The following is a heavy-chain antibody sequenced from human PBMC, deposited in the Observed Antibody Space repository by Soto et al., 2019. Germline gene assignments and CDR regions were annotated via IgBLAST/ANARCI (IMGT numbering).Heavy chain of an antibody. CDR3: ARXGSSGWYGIYYYYGMDV. V-gene: IGHV1-8*01. Sequence: ASVKVSCKASGYTFTSYDINWVRQATGQGLEWMGWMNPNSGNTGYAQKFQGRVTMTRNTSISTAYMELSSLRSEDTAVYYCARXGSSGWYGIYYYYGMDVWGQGTTVTVSS. J-gene: IGHJ6*02. D-gene: IGHD6-19*01. CDR2: MNPNSGNT. CDR1: GYTFTSYD.